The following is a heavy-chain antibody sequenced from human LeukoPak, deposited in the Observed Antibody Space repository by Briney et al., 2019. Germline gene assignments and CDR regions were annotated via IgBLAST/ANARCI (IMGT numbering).Heavy chain of an antibody. J-gene: IGHJ3*02. CDR2: ISAYNGNT. D-gene: IGHD5-12*01. V-gene: IGHV1-18*01. Sequence: WASVKVSCKASGYTFTSYGISWVRQAPGQGLEWMGWISAYNGNTDYAQKLQGRVTMTTDTSTDTAYMELSSLRSEDTAVYYCATHSGYDAFDIWGQGTMVTVSS. CDR3: ATHSGYDAFDI. CDR1: GYTFTSYG.